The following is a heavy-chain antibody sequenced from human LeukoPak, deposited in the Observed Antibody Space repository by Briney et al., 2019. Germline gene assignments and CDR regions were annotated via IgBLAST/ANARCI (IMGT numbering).Heavy chain of an antibody. CDR3: ARDLQGADY. V-gene: IGHV4-38-2*02. J-gene: IGHJ4*02. CDR2: IYHSGST. Sequence: SETLSLTCTVSGYSISSGYYWGWIRQPPGKGLEWIGSIYHSGSTYYNPSLKSRVTISVDTSKNQFSLKLSSVTAADTAVYYCARDLQGADYWGQGTLVTVSS. D-gene: IGHD1-26*01. CDR1: GYSISSGYY.